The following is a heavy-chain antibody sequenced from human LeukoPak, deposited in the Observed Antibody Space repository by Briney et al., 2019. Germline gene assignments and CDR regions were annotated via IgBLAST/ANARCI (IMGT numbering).Heavy chain of an antibody. D-gene: IGHD3-22*01. CDR3: ARATPGVNFYDSSGIDY. Sequence: PGGSLRLSCAASGFTFSSYAMHWVRQAPGKGLEWVAAISYDGINKYYADSVKGRFTISRDNSKNTLYLQMNSLRAEDTAVYYCARATPGVNFYDSSGIDYWGQGALVTVSS. V-gene: IGHV3-30-3*01. CDR1: GFTFSSYA. CDR2: ISYDGINK. J-gene: IGHJ4*02.